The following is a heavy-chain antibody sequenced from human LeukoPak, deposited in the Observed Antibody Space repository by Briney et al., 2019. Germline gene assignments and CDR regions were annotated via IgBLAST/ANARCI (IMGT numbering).Heavy chain of an antibody. CDR3: ATSLLRLGELSLFSNY. J-gene: IGHJ4*02. CDR2: INPNSGGT. CDR1: GYTFTGYY. V-gene: IGHV1-2*02. D-gene: IGHD3-16*02. Sequence: ASVKVSCKASGYTFTGYYMHWVRQAPGQGLEWMGWINPNSGGTNYAQKFQGRVTMTRDTSISTAYMELSSLRSEDTAVYYCATSLLRLGELSLFSNYWGQGTLVTVSS.